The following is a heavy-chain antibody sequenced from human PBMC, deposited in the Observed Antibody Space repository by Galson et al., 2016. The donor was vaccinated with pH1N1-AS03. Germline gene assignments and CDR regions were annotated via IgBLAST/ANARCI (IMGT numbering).Heavy chain of an antibody. CDR2: INPNTGVT. CDR1: GYIFAIYY. V-gene: IGHV1-2*06. CDR3: ARETIVGASSIDF. J-gene: IGHJ4*02. D-gene: IGHD1-26*01. Sequence: SVKVSCKASGYIFAIYYIHWVRQTPGQGLEWLGRINPNTGVTNFGQKVQGRVTMTRDTSINTAFMELTRLRSDDTAVYYCARETIVGASSIDFWGQGTVVTVSS.